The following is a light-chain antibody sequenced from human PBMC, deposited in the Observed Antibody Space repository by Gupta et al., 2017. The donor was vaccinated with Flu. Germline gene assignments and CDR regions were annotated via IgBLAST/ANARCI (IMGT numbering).Light chain of an antibody. CDR2: GTS. J-gene: IGKJ2*01. CDR1: ESVNRNH. Sequence: GTLSLSPGESVTLSCRAGESVNRNHLAWYQQKPGQAPRLLMYGTSNRAPGIPDRFSGGGSGTDFTLSINRPEPEDSAVFYCHHYGTSPYTFGQGTKLEIK. V-gene: IGKV3-20*01. CDR3: HHYGTSPYT.